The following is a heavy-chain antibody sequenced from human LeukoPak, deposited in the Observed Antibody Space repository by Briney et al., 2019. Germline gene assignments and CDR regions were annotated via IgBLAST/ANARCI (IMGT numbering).Heavy chain of an antibody. J-gene: IGHJ4*02. Sequence: SETLSLTCAVYGGSFSGYYWSWIRQPPGKGLEWIGEINHSGSTNYNPSLKSRVIISVDTSKNQFSLKLSSVTAADTAVYYCARTKWDYWGQGTLVTVSS. CDR2: INHSGST. CDR1: GGSFSGYY. D-gene: IGHD1-26*01. CDR3: ARTKWDY. V-gene: IGHV4-34*01.